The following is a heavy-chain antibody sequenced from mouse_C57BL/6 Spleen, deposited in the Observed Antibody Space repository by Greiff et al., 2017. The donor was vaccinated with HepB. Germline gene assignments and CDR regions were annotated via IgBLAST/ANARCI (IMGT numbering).Heavy chain of an antibody. CDR2: ISSGGDYI. D-gene: IGHD1-1*01. V-gene: IGHV5-9-1*02. CDR1: GFTFSSYA. J-gene: IGHJ2*01. Sequence: EVQVVESGEGLVKPGGSLKLSCAASGFTFSSYAMSWVRQTPEKRLEWVAYISSGGDYIYYAEPVKGRFTISRDNARNTLYLQMSSLKSEDTAMYYCTREGLLPYLDYWGQGTTLTVSS. CDR3: TREGLLPYLDY.